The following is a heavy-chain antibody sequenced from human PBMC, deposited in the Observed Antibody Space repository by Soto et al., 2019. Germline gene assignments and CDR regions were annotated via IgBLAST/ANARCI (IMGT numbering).Heavy chain of an antibody. J-gene: IGHJ4*02. V-gene: IGHV3-30*18. CDR2: ISYDVTNK. D-gene: IGHD3-22*01. CDR1: GFTFSSYA. CDR3: AKDYSSGYYADY. Sequence: QVHLVESGGGVVQPGRSLRLSCAGSGFTFSSYAMHWVRQAPGKGLEWVAFISYDVTNKYYADSVKGRFTISRDNSKNTLYLQMNSLRVEDTAVYYCAKDYSSGYYADYWGQGTPVTVSS.